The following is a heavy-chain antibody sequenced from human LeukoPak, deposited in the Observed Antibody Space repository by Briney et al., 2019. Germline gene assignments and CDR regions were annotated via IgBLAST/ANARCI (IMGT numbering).Heavy chain of an antibody. D-gene: IGHD1-1*01. J-gene: IGHJ4*02. Sequence: PGGSLRLSCAASGFTFSSYSMNWARQAPGKGLEWVSSISSSSSYIYYADSVKGRFTISRDDAKNSLYLQMNSLRAEDTAVYYCARLQGYNKCLDYWGQGTLVTVSS. CDR2: ISSSSSYI. V-gene: IGHV3-21*01. CDR1: GFTFSSYS. CDR3: ARLQGYNKCLDY.